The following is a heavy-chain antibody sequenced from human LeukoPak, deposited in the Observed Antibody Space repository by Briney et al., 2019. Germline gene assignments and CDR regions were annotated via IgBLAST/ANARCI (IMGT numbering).Heavy chain of an antibody. CDR1: GYTFTHYI. CDR3: ARTPGYMATSGYYQVLDY. Sequence: ASVKVSCKASGYTFTHYIITWVRQAPGQGLEWMGRITVYNGDTNYEQRFQGRVTMTTDTSTDTAYMELRGLNSDDTAVYYCARTPGYMATSGYYQVLDYWGQGTLVTVS. CDR2: ITVYNGDT. D-gene: IGHD3-22*01. V-gene: IGHV1-18*01. J-gene: IGHJ4*02.